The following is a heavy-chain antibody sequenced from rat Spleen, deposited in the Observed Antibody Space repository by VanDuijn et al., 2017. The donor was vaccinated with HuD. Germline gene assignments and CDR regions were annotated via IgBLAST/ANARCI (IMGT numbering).Heavy chain of an antibody. D-gene: IGHD1-12*01. CDR2: INSAGNT. Sequence: EVHLQESGPGLVKPSQSLSLTCSVTGYSITTAYRWNWIRKFPGSKLEWMGHINSAGNTNYTPSLKSRISITRDTSKNQFFLQVDSVTTEDTATYYCARGYYVAFAYWGQGTLVTLSS. V-gene: IGHV3-3*01. J-gene: IGHJ3*01. CDR3: ARGYYVAFAY. CDR1: GYSITTAYR.